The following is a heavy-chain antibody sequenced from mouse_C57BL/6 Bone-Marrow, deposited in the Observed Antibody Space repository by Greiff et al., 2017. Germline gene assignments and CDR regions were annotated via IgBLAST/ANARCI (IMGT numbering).Heavy chain of an antibody. V-gene: IGHV5-6*01. CDR3: ARQGENWSY. J-gene: IGHJ3*01. CDR1: GFTFSSYG. Sequence: EVQLVESGGDLVKPGGSLKLSCAASGFTFSSYGMSWVRQTPDKRLEWVATISSGGSYTYYPDSVKGRFTISRDNAKNTLYLQMSSLKSEDTAMYYCARQGENWSYWGQGTLVTVSA. CDR2: ISSGGSYT. D-gene: IGHD4-1*01.